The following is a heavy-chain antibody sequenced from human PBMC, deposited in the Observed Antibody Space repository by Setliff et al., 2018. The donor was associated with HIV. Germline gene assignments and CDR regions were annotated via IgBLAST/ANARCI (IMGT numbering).Heavy chain of an antibody. CDR1: GDSISSSNW. CDR2: VHHGGTT. D-gene: IGHD4-17*01. CDR3: ARDTNYGDNIWAFDM. J-gene: IGHJ3*02. Sequence: PSETLSLTCAVSGDSISSSNWWNWVRQPPGKGLEWIGEVHHGGTTNYNPSPKSRLSILLDKSNNQLSLKVTSVTAADTAVYYCARDTNYGDNIWAFDMWGQGTKVTVSS. V-gene: IGHV4-4*02.